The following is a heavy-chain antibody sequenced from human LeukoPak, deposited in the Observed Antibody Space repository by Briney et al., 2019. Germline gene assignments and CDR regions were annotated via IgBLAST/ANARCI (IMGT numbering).Heavy chain of an antibody. CDR3: ARGRDGYKGLDY. V-gene: IGHV4-59*08. CDR1: GGSISSYY. J-gene: IGHJ4*02. CDR2: IYYSGST. Sequence: SETLSLTCTVSGGSISSYYWSWIRQPPGKGLEWIGYIYYSGSTNCNPSLKSRVTISVDTSKNQFSLKLSSVTAADTAVYYCARGRDGYKGLDYWGQGTLVTVSS. D-gene: IGHD5-24*01.